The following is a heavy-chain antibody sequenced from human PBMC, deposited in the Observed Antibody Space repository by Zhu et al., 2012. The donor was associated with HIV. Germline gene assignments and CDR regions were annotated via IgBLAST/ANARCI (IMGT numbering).Heavy chain of an antibody. J-gene: IGHJ3*02. CDR1: GDSISRGDYH. Sequence: QLQLQESGPGLAKPSGTLSLTCTVSGDSISRGDYHWAWIRQSPGKGLEWIASVFQTGSTHYNPSLESRVIISVDTSRNQFSLELRSVTAADTAVYYCARQKGQWLWSFDMWGQGTMVTVSS. CDR3: ARQKGQWLWSFDM. CDR2: VFQTGST. V-gene: IGHV4-39*01. D-gene: IGHD6-19*01.